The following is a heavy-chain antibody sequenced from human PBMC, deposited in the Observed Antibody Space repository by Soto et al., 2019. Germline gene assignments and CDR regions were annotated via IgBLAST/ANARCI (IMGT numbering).Heavy chain of an antibody. CDR1: GYTFTSYG. CDR2: ISAYNGNT. J-gene: IGHJ2*01. Sequence: QVQLVQSGAEVKKPGASVKVSCKASGYTFTSYGISWVRQAPGQGLEWMGWISAYNGNTNYAQKLQGRVTMTTDTSTSTAYMELRSLRSDATAVYYCARPASGDDPYGDYFWYFDLWGRGTLVTVSS. CDR3: ARPASGDDPYGDYFWYFDL. D-gene: IGHD4-17*01. V-gene: IGHV1-18*01.